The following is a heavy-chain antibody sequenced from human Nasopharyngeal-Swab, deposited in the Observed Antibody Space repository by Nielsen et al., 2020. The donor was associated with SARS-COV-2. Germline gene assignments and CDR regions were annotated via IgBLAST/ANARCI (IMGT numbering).Heavy chain of an antibody. D-gene: IGHD4-23*01. J-gene: IGHJ4*02. CDR1: GFTFSDYY. CDR2: ISSISGRTK. Sequence: GGSLRLSCTISGFTFSDYYMSWIRQAPGKGLEWVSVISSISGRTKYYADSVKGRFTISRDNAKNSVYLTLNSLRPEDTAVYYCAREAAKDYGGYPDYWGQGTLVTVSS. CDR3: AREAAKDYGGYPDY. V-gene: IGHV3-11*01.